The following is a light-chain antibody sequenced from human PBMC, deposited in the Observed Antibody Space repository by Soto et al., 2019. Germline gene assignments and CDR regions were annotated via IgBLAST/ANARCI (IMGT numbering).Light chain of an antibody. J-gene: IGLJ1*01. Sequence: SVLTQPASVSGSPGQSITISCTGTSSDVGGYNYVSWYQQYPGKAPKVMIYDVSNRPSGVSNRFSGSKSGNTAPLTISGLQAEDEADYYCSSYTSSSTYVFGSGTKVTVL. V-gene: IGLV2-14*01. CDR3: SSYTSSSTYV. CDR1: SSDVGGYNY. CDR2: DVS.